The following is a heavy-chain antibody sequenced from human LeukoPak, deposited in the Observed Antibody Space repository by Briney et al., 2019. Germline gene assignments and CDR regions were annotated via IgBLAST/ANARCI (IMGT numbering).Heavy chain of an antibody. Sequence: SETLSLTCTVSGGSISSYYWSWIRQPPGKGLEWIGRIYTSGSTNYNPSLKSRVTMSVDTSKNQFSLKLSSVTAADTAVYYRARDPRYCSGGSCYPGWFDPWGQGTLVTVSS. D-gene: IGHD2-15*01. V-gene: IGHV4-4*07. CDR2: IYTSGST. J-gene: IGHJ5*02. CDR1: GGSISSYY. CDR3: ARDPRYCSGGSCYPGWFDP.